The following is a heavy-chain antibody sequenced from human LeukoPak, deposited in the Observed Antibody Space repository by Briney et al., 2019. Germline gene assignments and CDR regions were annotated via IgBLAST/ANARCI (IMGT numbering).Heavy chain of an antibody. CDR2: ISSSRSYI. Sequence: GGSLRLSCAASGFTFSSYSMNWVRQAPGKGLEWVSSISSSRSYIYYADLVKCRFTIPRDNAKNSLYLHMNSLRAEDTAVYYCARDGGVRWFGELSWFDPWGQGTLATLSS. CDR1: GFTFSSYS. J-gene: IGHJ5*02. D-gene: IGHD3-10*01. CDR3: ARDGGVRWFGELSWFDP. V-gene: IGHV3-21*01.